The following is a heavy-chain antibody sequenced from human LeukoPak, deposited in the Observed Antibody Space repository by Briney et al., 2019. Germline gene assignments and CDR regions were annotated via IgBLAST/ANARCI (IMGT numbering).Heavy chain of an antibody. CDR2: INPNSGGT. CDR1: GYTFIGYY. Sequence: GASVKVSCKASGYTFIGYYIHWVRQAPGQGLEWMGWINPNSGGTNYAQKFQGRVTMTRGTSISTAYMELSRLRSDDTAVYYCARGALGLDSGSYYDYWGQGTLVTVSS. CDR3: ARGALGLDSGSYYDY. V-gene: IGHV1-2*02. J-gene: IGHJ4*02. D-gene: IGHD1-26*01.